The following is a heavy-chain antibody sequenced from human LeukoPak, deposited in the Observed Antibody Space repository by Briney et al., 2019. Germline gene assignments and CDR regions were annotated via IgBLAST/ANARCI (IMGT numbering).Heavy chain of an antibody. CDR1: GGSISSYY. Sequence: SETLSLPCTVSGGSISSYYWSWIRQPPGKGLEWIGYIYYSGSTNYNPSLKSRVTISVDTSKNQFSLKLSSVTAADTAVYYCARVAQGVRGVIYYYYYYMDVWGKGTTVTVSS. D-gene: IGHD3-10*01. V-gene: IGHV4-59*12. CDR2: IYYSGST. CDR3: ARVAQGVRGVIYYYYYYMDV. J-gene: IGHJ6*03.